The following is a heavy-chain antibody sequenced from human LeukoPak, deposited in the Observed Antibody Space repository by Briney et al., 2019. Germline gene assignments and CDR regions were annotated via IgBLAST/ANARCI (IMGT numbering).Heavy chain of an antibody. CDR2: IDWDDDK. V-gene: IGHV2-70*04. CDR1: GFSLSTSGMR. D-gene: IGHD3-10*01. Sequence: SGPTLVNPTQTLTLTCTFSGFSLSTSGMRVSWIRQPPGKVLEWLARIDWDDDKFYSTSLKTRLTISKDTSKNQVVLTMTNMDPVDTATYYCARTSYYGGIDYWGQGTPVTVSS. J-gene: IGHJ4*02. CDR3: ARTSYYGGIDY.